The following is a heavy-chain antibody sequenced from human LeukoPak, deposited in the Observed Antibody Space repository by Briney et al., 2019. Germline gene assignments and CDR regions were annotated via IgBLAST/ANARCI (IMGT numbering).Heavy chain of an antibody. CDR3: ARAGLVFGVVRYYYYYMDV. V-gene: IGHV1-2*02. J-gene: IGHJ6*03. CDR2: INPNSGGT. D-gene: IGHD3-3*01. Sequence: GASVKVSCKASGYTFTGYYMHWVRQAPGQGLEWMGWINPNSGGTNYAQKFQGRVTMTRDTSISTAYMELSRLRSDDTAVYYCARAGLVFGVVRYYYYYMDVWGKGTTVTVSS. CDR1: GYTFTGYY.